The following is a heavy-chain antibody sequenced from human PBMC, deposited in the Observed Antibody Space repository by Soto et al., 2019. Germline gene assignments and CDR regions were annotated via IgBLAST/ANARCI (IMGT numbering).Heavy chain of an antibody. J-gene: IGHJ6*02. CDR1: GGTFSSYT. CDR2: IIPILDIA. V-gene: IGHV1-69*08. CDR3: ARDDYDCSSTSCYGGRVEDYYYYYGMDV. D-gene: IGHD2-2*01. Sequence: QVQLVQSGAEVKKPGSSVKVSCKASGGTFSSYTISWVRQAPGQGHEWMGRIIPILDIANYAQKFQGRVTITADKSTSTAYMELSSLRSQDTAVYYCARDDYDCSSTSCYGGRVEDYYYYYGMDVWGQGTTVTVSS.